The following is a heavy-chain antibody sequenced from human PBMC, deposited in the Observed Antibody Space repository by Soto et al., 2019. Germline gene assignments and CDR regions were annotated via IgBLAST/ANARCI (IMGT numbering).Heavy chain of an antibody. D-gene: IGHD2-15*01. Sequence: QVQLVESGGGVVQPGRSLRLSCAASGFTFSSFAMHWVRQAPGKGLEWLAVISSDVVNYYYAESVKGRFTISRDNSKNTLDRQMNSLRNEDTAVYYCARGGAWTPEGLGYWGQGALVTVSS. CDR3: ARGGAWTPEGLGY. V-gene: IGHV3-30-3*01. CDR2: ISSDVVNY. CDR1: GFTFSSFA. J-gene: IGHJ4*02.